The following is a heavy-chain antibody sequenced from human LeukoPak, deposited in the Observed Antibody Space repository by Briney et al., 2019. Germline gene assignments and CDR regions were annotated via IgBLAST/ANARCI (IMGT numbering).Heavy chain of an antibody. CDR2: INPDSGGT. Sequence: GASLKVSCKASGYTFTGYYMHWVRQAPGHGLEWLGWINPDSGGTNYAQKLQGKVTMTSDTSLSTVYMEPSRLTSDDSAVYYCARDLYGSGKSDYWGQGTLVTVSS. D-gene: IGHD3-10*01. V-gene: IGHV1-2*02. CDR1: GYTFTGYY. J-gene: IGHJ4*02. CDR3: ARDLYGSGKSDY.